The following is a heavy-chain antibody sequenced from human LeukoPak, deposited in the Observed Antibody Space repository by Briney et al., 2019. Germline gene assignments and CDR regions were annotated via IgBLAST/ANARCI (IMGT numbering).Heavy chain of an antibody. Sequence: GGSLRLSCAASGFTFSSYPMHWVRQAPGKGLEWVAFILYDGSHKYYADSVKGRFTISRDNSKNTLYLQMNSLRAEDTAVYYCAKKPPGDFWGGYFDYWGQGTLVTVSS. J-gene: IGHJ4*02. D-gene: IGHD3-3*01. CDR3: AKKPPGDFWGGYFDY. CDR1: GFTFSSYP. V-gene: IGHV3-30*04. CDR2: ILYDGSHK.